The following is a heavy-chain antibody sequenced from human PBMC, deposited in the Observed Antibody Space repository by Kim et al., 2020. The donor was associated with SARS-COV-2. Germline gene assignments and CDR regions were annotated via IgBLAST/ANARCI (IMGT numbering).Heavy chain of an antibody. CDR1: GFAFRSYE. V-gene: IGHV3-48*03. CDR3: AQDDYGSGGFYF. D-gene: IGHD3-10*01. CDR2: ISSSGSTI. Sequence: GGSLRLSCEASGFAFRSYEMNWVRQAPGKGLEWISYISSSGSTIPYADSVKGRFTISRDNARNSLYLQMNSLRGGDTAVYFCAQDDYGSGGFYFGGQGTLVTVSS. J-gene: IGHJ4*02.